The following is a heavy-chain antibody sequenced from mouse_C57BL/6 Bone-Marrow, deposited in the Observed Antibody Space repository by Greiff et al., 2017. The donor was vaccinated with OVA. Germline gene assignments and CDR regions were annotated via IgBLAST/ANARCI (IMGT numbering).Heavy chain of an antibody. CDR2: IDPENGDT. CDR1: GFNIKDDY. J-gene: IGHJ2*01. Sequence: VQLQQSGAELVRPGASVKLSCTASGFNIKDDYMHWVKQRPEQGLEWIGWIDPENGDTEYASKFQGKATITADTSSNTAYLQLSSLTSEATADYYCSTNYYCSSSPHFDCWGKGTTVTVSS. V-gene: IGHV14-4*01. CDR3: STNYYCSSSPHFDC. D-gene: IGHD1-1*01.